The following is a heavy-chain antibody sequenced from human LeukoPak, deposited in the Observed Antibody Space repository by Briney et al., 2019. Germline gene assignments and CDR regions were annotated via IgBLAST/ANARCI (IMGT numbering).Heavy chain of an antibody. CDR1: GYTFTSYY. V-gene: IGHV1-46*01. CDR2: INPSGGST. J-gene: IGHJ4*02. Sequence: ASVKVSCKASGYTFTSYYMHWVRQAPGQGLEWMGIINPSGGSTSYAQKFQGRVTMTRDTSTSTVYMELSSLRSEDTAVYYCARFGVGGLLLSVLDYWGQGTLVTVSS. CDR3: ARFGVGGLLLSVLDY. D-gene: IGHD3-22*01.